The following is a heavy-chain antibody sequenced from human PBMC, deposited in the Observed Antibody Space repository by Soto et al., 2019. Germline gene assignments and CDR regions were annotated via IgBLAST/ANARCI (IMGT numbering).Heavy chain of an antibody. J-gene: IGHJ5*02. V-gene: IGHV2-26*01. Sequence: QVTLKESGPVLVKPTEPLTLRCTVSGLSITDSEMGVSWIRQPPGKALEWLAHIDSSGEKSYRTCLKSRLTMSMDTSKSQIVLILTKMDPADTATYYCARRHLAVAVSPWFDPWGQGILVTVSS. CDR2: IDSSGEK. CDR1: GLSITDSEMG. CDR3: ARRHLAVAVSPWFDP. D-gene: IGHD3-3*02.